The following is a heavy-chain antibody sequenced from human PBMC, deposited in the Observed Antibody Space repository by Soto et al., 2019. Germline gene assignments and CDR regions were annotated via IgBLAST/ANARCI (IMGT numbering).Heavy chain of an antibody. Sequence: QVQLVQSGAEVKKPGSSVKVSCKASGGTFSSYAISWVRQAPGQGLEWMGGIIPIFGTANYAQKFQGRVTSNADESTSTAYMELSSRRSEDTAVYYCARESGDGYNYGPGDYWGQGTLVTVSS. J-gene: IGHJ4*02. D-gene: IGHD5-12*01. CDR2: IIPIFGTA. CDR1: GGTFSSYA. V-gene: IGHV1-69*12. CDR3: ARESGDGYNYGPGDY.